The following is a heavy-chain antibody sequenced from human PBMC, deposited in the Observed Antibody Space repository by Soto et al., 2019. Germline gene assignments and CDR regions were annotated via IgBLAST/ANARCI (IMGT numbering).Heavy chain of an antibody. CDR2: INPNSGGT. J-gene: IGHJ6*02. V-gene: IGHV1-2*04. D-gene: IGHD2-2*03. CDR1: GYTFTGYY. Sequence: GASVKVSCKASGYTFTGYYMHWVRQAPGQGLEWMGWINPNSGGTNYAQKFQGWVTMTRDTSISTAYMELSRLRSDDTAVYYCARDLYGMDIVVVPAARPSYYYYGMDVWGQGTTVTVSS. CDR3: ARDLYGMDIVVVPAARPSYYYYGMDV.